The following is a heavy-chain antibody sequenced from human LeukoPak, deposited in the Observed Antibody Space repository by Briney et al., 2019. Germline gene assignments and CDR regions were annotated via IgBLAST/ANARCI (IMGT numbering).Heavy chain of an antibody. D-gene: IGHD5-12*01. V-gene: IGHV3-74*01. CDR2: IQGDGSNT. Sequence: GGSLRLSCAASGFTFSSYDMHWVRQAPGKGLVWVSRIQGDGSNTNYADSVKGRFSISRDNVKNTVYLQLNSLRAEDTGIYYCARGTSAGGPISPFDFWGQGTVVTVSS. CDR1: GFTFSSYD. CDR3: ARGTSAGGPISPFDF. J-gene: IGHJ4*02.